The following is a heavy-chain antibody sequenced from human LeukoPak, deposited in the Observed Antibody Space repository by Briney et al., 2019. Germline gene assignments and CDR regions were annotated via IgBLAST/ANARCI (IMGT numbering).Heavy chain of an antibody. CDR3: ARDPSQNFDY. Sequence: ASVKVSCRASGYTFTSYAMHWVRQAPGQRLEWMGWINAGNGNTKYSQKFQGRVTITRDTSASTAYMELSRLRSDDTAVYYCARDPSQNFDYWGQGTLVTVSS. J-gene: IGHJ4*02. V-gene: IGHV1-3*01. CDR1: GYTFTSYA. CDR2: INAGNGNT.